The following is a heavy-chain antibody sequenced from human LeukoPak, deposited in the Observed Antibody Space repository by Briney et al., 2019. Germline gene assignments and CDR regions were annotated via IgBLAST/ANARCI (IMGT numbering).Heavy chain of an antibody. CDR1: GFTFSSYW. V-gene: IGHV3-74*01. J-gene: IGHJ4*02. CDR3: AGDGIVGATNFDY. D-gene: IGHD1-26*01. Sequence: GGSLRLSCAASGFTFSSYWMHWVRQAPGKGLVWVSRINSDGSTTNYADSVKGRFTISRDNAKNTLHLQMNSLRAEDTAVYYCAGDGIVGATNFDYWGQGTLVTVSS. CDR2: INSDGSTT.